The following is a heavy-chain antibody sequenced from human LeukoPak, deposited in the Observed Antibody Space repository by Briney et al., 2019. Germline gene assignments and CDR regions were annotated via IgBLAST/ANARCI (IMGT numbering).Heavy chain of an antibody. V-gene: IGHV4-39*01. Sequence: SETLSLTCTVSGGSISSSSYYWGWIRQPPGTGMEWIGSIYYSGSTYYNPSLKSRVTISVDTSRNQFSLKLSSVTAADTAVYYCAREQLGRYYFDYWGQGTLVTVSS. D-gene: IGHD6-13*01. CDR3: AREQLGRYYFDY. CDR2: IYYSGST. CDR1: GGSISSSSYY. J-gene: IGHJ4*02.